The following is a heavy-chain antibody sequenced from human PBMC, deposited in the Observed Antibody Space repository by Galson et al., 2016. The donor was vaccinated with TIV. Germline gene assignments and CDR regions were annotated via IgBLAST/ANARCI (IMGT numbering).Heavy chain of an antibody. D-gene: IGHD1-26*01. CDR3: ARGVLGVVGATDY. Sequence: SVKVSCKASAYSFIDYYMHWVRRAPGQGLEWMGRINPNSGATNYAQKFQGRVTMTRDTSSSTAYMELSRLRSDDTAIYYCARGVLGVVGATDYWGQGTLVTVSS. V-gene: IGHV1-2*06. J-gene: IGHJ4*02. CDR1: AYSFIDYY. CDR2: INPNSGAT.